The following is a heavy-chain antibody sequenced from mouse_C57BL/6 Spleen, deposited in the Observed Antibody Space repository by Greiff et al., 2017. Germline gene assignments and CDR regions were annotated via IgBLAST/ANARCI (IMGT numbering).Heavy chain of an antibody. CDR2: ISSGSSTI. Sequence: EVQLVESGGGLVKPGGSLKLSCAASGFTFSDYGMHWVRQAPEKGLEWVAYISSGSSTIYYADTVKGRFTISRDNAKNTLFLQMTSLRSEDTAMYYCARRYDGNAMDDWGQGTSVTVSS. D-gene: IGHD2-3*01. CDR1: GFTFSDYG. J-gene: IGHJ4*01. CDR3: ARRYDGNAMDD. V-gene: IGHV5-17*01.